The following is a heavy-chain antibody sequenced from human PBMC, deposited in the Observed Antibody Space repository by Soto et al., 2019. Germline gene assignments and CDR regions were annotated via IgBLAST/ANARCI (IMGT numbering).Heavy chain of an antibody. Sequence: QVQLVQSGAEVKKPGASVKVSCKASGYTFTSYGISWVRQASGQGLEWMGWISAYNGNTKYAQKLQGRVTMTTDTSTSTAYMELRSLRSDATAVYSCARDAACQWNDGGWFDPWGQGTLVTVSS. CDR2: ISAYNGNT. CDR1: GYTFTSYG. D-gene: IGHD1-1*01. V-gene: IGHV1-18*01. J-gene: IGHJ5*02. CDR3: ARDAACQWNDGGWFDP.